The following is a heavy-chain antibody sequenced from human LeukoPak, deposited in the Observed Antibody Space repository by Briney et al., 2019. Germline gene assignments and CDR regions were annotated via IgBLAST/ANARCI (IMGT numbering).Heavy chain of an antibody. J-gene: IGHJ4*02. CDR1: GGSISGYY. D-gene: IGHD1-26*01. CDR3: ARGLLVGNTGYYFDY. CDR2: IYYSGST. Sequence: SETLSLTCTVSGGSISGYYWTWIRQPPGKGLEWIGYIYYSGSTNYHPSLKSRVTLPVDTSKKQFSLKLSSVTAADTAVYYCARGLLVGNTGYYFDYWGQGTLVTVSS. V-gene: IGHV4-59*01.